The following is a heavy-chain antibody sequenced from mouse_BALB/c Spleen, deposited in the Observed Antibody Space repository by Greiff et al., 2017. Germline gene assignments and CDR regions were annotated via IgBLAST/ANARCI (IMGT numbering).Heavy chain of an antibody. J-gene: IGHJ4*01. Sequence: EVKLVESGGGLVKPGGSLKLSCAASGFTFSSYAMSWVRQTPEKRLEWVASISSGGSTYYPDSVKGRFTISRDNARNILYLQMSSLRSEDTAMYYCARGRGTMIPYDAMDYWGQGTSVTVSA. D-gene: IGHD2-4*01. CDR3: ARGRGTMIPYDAMDY. V-gene: IGHV5-6-5*01. CDR1: GFTFSSYA. CDR2: ISSGGST.